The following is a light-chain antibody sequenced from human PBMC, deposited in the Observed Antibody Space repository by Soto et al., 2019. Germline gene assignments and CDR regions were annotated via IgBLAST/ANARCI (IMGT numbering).Light chain of an antibody. CDR3: QRYNNYPYT. Sequence: DIQVTQSPSTLSASVGDRVTITCRASQSISSWLAWYQQKPGKAPKLLIYKASSLESGVTSRFSGSGSGTEFTLTISSLQPDDFATYYCQRYNNYPYTFGQGTKLEIK. CDR2: KAS. CDR1: QSISSW. J-gene: IGKJ2*01. V-gene: IGKV1-5*03.